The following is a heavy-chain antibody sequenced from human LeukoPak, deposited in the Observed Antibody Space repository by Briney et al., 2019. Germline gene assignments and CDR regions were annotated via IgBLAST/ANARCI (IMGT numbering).Heavy chain of an antibody. CDR3: ARDGWMDV. J-gene: IGHJ6*02. CDR2: IIPILGTA. V-gene: IGHV1-69*04. CDR1: GGIFTNYG. Sequence: SVKVSCKASGGIFTNYGLSWVRQAPGQGLEWMGRIIPILGTANYAQQFQGRVTITADTSTSTGYMELSSLRSDDTAVYYCARDGWMDVWGQGTTVTVFS. D-gene: IGHD2-15*01.